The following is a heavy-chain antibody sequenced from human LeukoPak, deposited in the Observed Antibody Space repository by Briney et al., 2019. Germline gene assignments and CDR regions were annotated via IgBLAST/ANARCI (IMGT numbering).Heavy chain of an antibody. CDR1: GASISSHY. D-gene: IGHD2-21*01. V-gene: IGHV4-59*11. Sequence: PSETLSLTCNVSGASISSHYWSWIRQSPGRGLEWIGFFYNSGSFNYNPSFKSRVAMSTDTSKNQFSLTLSSVTAADTALYYCAGYSGDVDGFPYWFAPWGQGTLVTVSS. J-gene: IGHJ5*02. CDR3: AGYSGDVDGFPYWFAP. CDR2: FYNSGSF.